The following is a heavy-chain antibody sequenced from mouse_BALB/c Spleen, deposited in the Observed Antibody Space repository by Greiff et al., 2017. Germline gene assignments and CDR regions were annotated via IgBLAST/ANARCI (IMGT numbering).Heavy chain of an antibody. D-gene: IGHD3-1*01. V-gene: IGHV1-80*01. CDR1: GYAFSSYW. Sequence: LEESGAELVRPGSSVKISCKASGYAFSSYWMNWVKQRPGQGLEWIGQIYPGDGDTNYNGKFKGKATLTADKSSSTAYMQLSSLTSEDSAVYFCARSGIPWGQGTLVTVSA. CDR2: IYPGDGDT. CDR3: ARSGIP. J-gene: IGHJ3*01.